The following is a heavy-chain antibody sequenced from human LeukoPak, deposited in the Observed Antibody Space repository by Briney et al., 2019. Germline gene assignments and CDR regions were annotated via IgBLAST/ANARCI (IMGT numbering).Heavy chain of an antibody. Sequence: GASVKDSGKATGGTFSSYAISWVGQAPGQGLEWMGGIFPIFGTANYAQKFQGRVTITADESTSTAYMELSSLRSEGTAVYYCASGGIAVAASYYYYGMDVWGKGTTVTVSS. D-gene: IGHD6-19*01. CDR2: IFPIFGTA. V-gene: IGHV1-69*13. J-gene: IGHJ6*04. CDR3: ASGGIAVAASYYYYGMDV. CDR1: GGTFSSYA.